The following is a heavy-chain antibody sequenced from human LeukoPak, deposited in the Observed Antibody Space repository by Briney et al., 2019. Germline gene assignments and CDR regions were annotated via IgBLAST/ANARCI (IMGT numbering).Heavy chain of an antibody. CDR2: ISGGGGST. CDR1: GFTFRSYA. D-gene: IGHD1-26*01. CDR3: AKGRLGIDY. J-gene: IGHJ4*02. Sequence: GGSLRLSCAASGFTFRSYAMNWVRQAPGKGLEWVSSISGGGGSTYYADSVKGRFTISRDNSKNTLYMEMNSLRAEGTAVYYCAKGRLGIDYWGQGTLVTVSS. V-gene: IGHV3-23*01.